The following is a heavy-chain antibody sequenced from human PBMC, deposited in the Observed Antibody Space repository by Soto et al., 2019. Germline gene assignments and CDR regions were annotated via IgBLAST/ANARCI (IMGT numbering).Heavy chain of an antibody. D-gene: IGHD2-15*01. CDR3: AKDLSGARWYYDALDV. CDR2: TSYDGTNK. V-gene: IGHV3-30*18. CDR1: GFTFSTHG. J-gene: IGHJ6*02. Sequence: GGSLRLSCEVSGFTFSTHGMHWVRQAPGKGLEWVAGTSYDGTNKYYTRSVQGRFTISRENSMKTLYLQMNSLRTEDTAVYYCAKDLSGARWYYDALDVWGQGTTVTVSS.